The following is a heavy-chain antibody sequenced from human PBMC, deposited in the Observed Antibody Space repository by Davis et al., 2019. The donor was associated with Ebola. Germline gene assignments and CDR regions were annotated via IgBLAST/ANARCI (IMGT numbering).Heavy chain of an antibody. V-gene: IGHV3-21*01. CDR2: ISYNSNYI. D-gene: IGHD3-22*01. CDR3: ATDADYDEDFDY. J-gene: IGHJ4*02. CDR1: GFTFSTYS. Sequence: GESLKISCAASGFTFSTYSMNWVRQAPGKGLEWVSSISYNSNYIYYADSVKGRFTISRENAKDSLYLQMDSLRDEDTAVYYCATDADYDEDFDYWGQGTLVTVSS.